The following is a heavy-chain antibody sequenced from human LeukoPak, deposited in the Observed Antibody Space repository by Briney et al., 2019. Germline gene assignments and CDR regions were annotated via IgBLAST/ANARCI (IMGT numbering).Heavy chain of an antibody. CDR2: IEWDDDK. CDR1: GVSLSTSGMC. V-gene: IGHV2-70*11. J-gene: IGHJ4*02. Sequence: SGPALVKPTQTLTLTCTFSGVSLSTSGMCVSWIRQPPGKALEWLARIEWDDDKYYSTSLKTRLTISKDTSKNQVVLTMTNMDPVDTATYYCARIDYSGDSSGYEFDYWGQGTLVTVSS. CDR3: ARIDYSGDSSGYEFDY. D-gene: IGHD3-22*01.